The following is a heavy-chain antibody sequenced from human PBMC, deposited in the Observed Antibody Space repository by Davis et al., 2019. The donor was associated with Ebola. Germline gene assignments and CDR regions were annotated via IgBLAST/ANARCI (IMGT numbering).Heavy chain of an antibody. CDR1: GYTFTSYD. D-gene: IGHD4-17*01. CDR3: ATGVKSDGAFDY. CDR2: MNPNSRNT. J-gene: IGHJ4*02. V-gene: IGHV1-8*01. Sequence: ASVKVSCKASGYTFTSYDVHWVRQATGQGLEWMGWMNPNSRNTGYAQKFQGRVTMTRDTSISTAYMELSSLRSEDTAVYYCATGVKSDGAFDYWGQGTLVTVSS.